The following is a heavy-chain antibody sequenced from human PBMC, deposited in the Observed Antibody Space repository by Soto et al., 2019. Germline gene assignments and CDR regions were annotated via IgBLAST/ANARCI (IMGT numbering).Heavy chain of an antibody. CDR1: GGSISSYY. CDR3: ARRISGSFSSGYFDY. V-gene: IGHV4-59*08. J-gene: IGHJ4*02. D-gene: IGHD6-6*01. Sequence: SETLSLTCTVSGGSISSYYWSWIRQSPEKGLEWIGYIYDDGSTTYNPSLNGRVTISVDTSKDQFSLKVKSVTAADTAVYYCARRISGSFSSGYFDYWGQGTLVTVSS. CDR2: IYDDGST.